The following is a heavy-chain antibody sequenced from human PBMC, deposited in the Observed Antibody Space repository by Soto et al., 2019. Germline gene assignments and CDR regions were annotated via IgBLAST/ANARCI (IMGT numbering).Heavy chain of an antibody. CDR3: ATWHLQEHAYDI. D-gene: IGHD1-1*01. J-gene: IGHJ3*02. V-gene: IGHV3-23*01. CDR2: ITGSGDTT. Sequence: GGSLRLSCTASGFTFSRYGMSWVRQAPGKGLQWVSTITGSGDTTYYADSVKGRFTISRDNSKNTLYLQMNSLRVEDTAVYSCATWHLQEHAYDIWGQGTMVTVSS. CDR1: GFTFSRYG.